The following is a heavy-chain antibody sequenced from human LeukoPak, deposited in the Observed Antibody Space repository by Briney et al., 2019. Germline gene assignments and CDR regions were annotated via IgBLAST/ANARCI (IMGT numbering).Heavy chain of an antibody. D-gene: IGHD6-13*01. Sequence: GGSLRLSCAASGFMFDDHTMHWVRQVPGKGLEWVSLISWEGSTTYYADSVKDRFTIPRDTSKNSLSLQMNSLRPEDTALYYCAKARSSSWSYLESWGQGTLVTVSS. V-gene: IGHV3-43*01. CDR3: AKARSSSWSYLES. CDR2: ISWEGSTT. J-gene: IGHJ4*02. CDR1: GFMFDDHT.